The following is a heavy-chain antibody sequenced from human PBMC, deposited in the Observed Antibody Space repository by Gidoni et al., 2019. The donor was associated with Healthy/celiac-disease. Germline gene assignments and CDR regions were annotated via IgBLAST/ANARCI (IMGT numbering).Heavy chain of an antibody. CDR3: ARRGPGAAAFSYYYYMDV. CDR1: GGSLSIRRYY. J-gene: IGHJ6*03. CDR2: IYYSGST. D-gene: IGHD2-2*01. Sequence: LQLQESGPGLVKPSEPRSLPCTFPGGSLSIRRYYWGWIRPPPGKGLEWIGSIYYSGSTYYNPSLKSRVTISVDTSKNQFSLKLSSVTAADTAVYYCARRGPGAAAFSYYYYMDVWGKGTTVTVSS. V-gene: IGHV4-39*01.